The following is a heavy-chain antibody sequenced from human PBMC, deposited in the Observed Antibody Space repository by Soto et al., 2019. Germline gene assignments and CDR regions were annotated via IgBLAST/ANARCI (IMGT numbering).Heavy chain of an antibody. V-gene: IGHV1-8*01. CDR2: MNPNSGYT. J-gene: IGHJ4*02. Sequence: WASVKVSCKASGYTFTNYDINWVRQAPGQGLEWMGWMNPNSGYTGYLEKFQDRVTMTRNTSTSTAYMELSSLRSDDTAIYYCARVMRLTLLRGVHRAYFFDYWGQGALVTVSS. CDR1: GYTFTNYD. CDR3: ARVMRLTLLRGVHRAYFFDY. D-gene: IGHD3-10*01.